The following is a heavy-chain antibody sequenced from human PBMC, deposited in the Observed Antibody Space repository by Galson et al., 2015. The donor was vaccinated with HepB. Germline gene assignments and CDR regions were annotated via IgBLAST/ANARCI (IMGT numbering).Heavy chain of an antibody. J-gene: IGHJ6*02. Sequence: SLRLSCAASGFTFSSYAMSWVRQAPGKGLEWVSAISGSGGSTYYADSVKGRFTISRDNSKNALYLEMNSLRAEDTAVYYCAKFPTVTPLVVMDVWGQGTTVTVSS. V-gene: IGHV3-23*01. CDR1: GFTFSSYA. CDR2: ISGSGGST. D-gene: IGHD4-17*01. CDR3: AKFPTVTPLVVMDV.